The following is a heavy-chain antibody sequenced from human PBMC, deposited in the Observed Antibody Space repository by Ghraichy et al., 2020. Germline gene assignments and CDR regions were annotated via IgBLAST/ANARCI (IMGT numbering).Heavy chain of an antibody. J-gene: IGHJ2*01. CDR2: INGDGTTT. CDR1: GFEFSLSW. V-gene: IGHV3-74*01. Sequence: GGSLRLSCVASGFEFSLSWMHWVRQAPGKGPEWVSRINGDGTTTNYADSVKGRFTISRDNANNTLDLQMNNLRAEDSAVYFCASRTVPIGDSPWYFGVWGRGTLVGDSS. D-gene: IGHD3-16*01. CDR3: ASRTVPIGDSPWYFGV.